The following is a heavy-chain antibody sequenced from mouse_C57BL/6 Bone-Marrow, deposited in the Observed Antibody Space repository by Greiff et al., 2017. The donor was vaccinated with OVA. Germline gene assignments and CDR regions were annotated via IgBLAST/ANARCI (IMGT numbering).Heavy chain of an antibody. V-gene: IGHV7-1*01. J-gene: IGHJ1*03. D-gene: IGHD2-4*01. Sequence: EVQRVESGGGLVQSGRSLRLSCATSGFTFSDFYMEWVRQAPGKGLEWIAASRNKANDYTTEYSASVKGRFIVSRDTSQSILYLQMNALRAEDTAIYYCARDAGLYYDYDWYFDVWGTGTTVTVSS. CDR3: ARDAGLYYDYDWYFDV. CDR2: SRNKANDYTT. CDR1: GFTFSDFY.